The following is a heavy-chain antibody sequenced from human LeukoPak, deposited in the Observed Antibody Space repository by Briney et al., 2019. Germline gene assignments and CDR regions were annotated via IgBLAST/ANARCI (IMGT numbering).Heavy chain of an antibody. D-gene: IGHD2-2*01. J-gene: IGHJ4*02. V-gene: IGHV3-33*01. CDR3: ARGVTRYCSSTSCYYFDY. CDR2: IWNDGSNK. CDR1: GFTFSSYG. Sequence: SGRSLRLSCAASGFTFSSYGMHWVRQAPGKGLEWVAVIWNDGSNKYYADSVKGRFTISRDNSKNTLYLQMNSLRAEDTAVYYCARGVTRYCSSTSCYYFDYWGQGTLVTVSS.